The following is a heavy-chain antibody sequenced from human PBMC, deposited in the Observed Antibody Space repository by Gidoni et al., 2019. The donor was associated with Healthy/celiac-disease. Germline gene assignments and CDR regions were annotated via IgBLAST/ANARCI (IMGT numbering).Heavy chain of an antibody. D-gene: IGHD1-26*01. CDR3: ARYSGIYTTLDY. Sequence: EVQLVESGGGLVKTGGSRKLSCADSGFTFSSYSMHLVRQAPGKGLAWVSSISSSISYIYYADSVKGRFTISRDNAKNSLYLQMNSLRAEDTAVYYCARYSGIYTTLDYWGQGTLVTVSS. CDR1: GFTFSSYS. V-gene: IGHV3-21*01. J-gene: IGHJ4*02. CDR2: ISSSISYI.